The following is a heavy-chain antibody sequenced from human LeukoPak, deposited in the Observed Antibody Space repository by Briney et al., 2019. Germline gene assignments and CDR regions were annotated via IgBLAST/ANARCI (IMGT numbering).Heavy chain of an antibody. D-gene: IGHD5-24*01. V-gene: IGHV4-34*01. CDR3: AREHNGYNNIRFFDY. Sequence: SEALSLTCAVYGGSFSGYYWSWIRQPPGKGLEWIGEINHSGSTNYNPSLKSRVTISVDRSKNQFSLKLSSVTAADTAVYYCAREHNGYNNIRFFDYWGQGTLVTVSS. CDR1: GGSFSGYY. CDR2: INHSGST. J-gene: IGHJ4*02.